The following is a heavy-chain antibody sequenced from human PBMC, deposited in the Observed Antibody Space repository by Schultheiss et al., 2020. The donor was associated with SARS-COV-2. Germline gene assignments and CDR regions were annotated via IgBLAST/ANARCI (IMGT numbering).Heavy chain of an antibody. J-gene: IGHJ2*01. CDR2: IIPIFGTA. CDR1: GGTFSSYA. V-gene: IGHV1-69*13. CDR3: ARDRYYFWSGYVSYWYFDL. Sequence: SVKVSCKASGGTFSSYAISWVRQSPGQGLEWMGGIIPIFGTANYAQKFQGRVTITADESTSTAYMELSRLRSEDTAVYYCARDRYYFWSGYVSYWYFDLWCRGTLVTVAS. D-gene: IGHD3-3*01.